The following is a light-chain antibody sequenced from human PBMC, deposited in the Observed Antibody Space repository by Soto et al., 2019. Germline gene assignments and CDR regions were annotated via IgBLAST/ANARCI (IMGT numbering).Light chain of an antibody. J-gene: IGLJ2*01. Sequence: QSALTQPPSASGSPGQSVTISCTGTSSDVGGYNYVSWYQQHPGKAPKLMIYEVYKRPSGVPDRFSGFKSGNTASLTVSGLQAEDEADYYCSSYAGSPVVFGGGTQLTVL. V-gene: IGLV2-8*01. CDR2: EVY. CDR1: SSDVGGYNY. CDR3: SSYAGSPVV.